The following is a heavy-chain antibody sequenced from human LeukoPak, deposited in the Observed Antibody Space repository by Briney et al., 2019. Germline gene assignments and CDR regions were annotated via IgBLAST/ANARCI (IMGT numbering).Heavy chain of an antibody. J-gene: IGHJ4*02. Sequence: GASVKVSCKASGYTFTGYYIHWVRQAPGQGLELMGWINPNNGGTNYAQKFQGRVTMTRDTSISTAYMELSRLRSDDTAVYYCARVTYGGNFGTDYWGQGTLVTVSS. CDR3: ARVTYGGNFGTDY. D-gene: IGHD4-23*01. V-gene: IGHV1-2*02. CDR2: INPNNGGT. CDR1: GYTFTGYY.